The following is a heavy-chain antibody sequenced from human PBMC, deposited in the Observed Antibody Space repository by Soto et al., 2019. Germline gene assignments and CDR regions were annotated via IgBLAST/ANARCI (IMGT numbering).Heavy chain of an antibody. CDR2: IIPILGIA. Sequence: QVQLVQSGAEVKKPGSSVKVSCKASGGTFSSYTISWVRQAPGQGLEWMGRIIPILGIANSAQKFQGRVTITADKSTSTAYIELSILISEDTAVYYCARDQQLTNNWFDPWGQGTLVTDSS. V-gene: IGHV1-69*02. CDR1: GGTFSSYT. J-gene: IGHJ5*02. D-gene: IGHD6-13*01. CDR3: ARDQQLTNNWFDP.